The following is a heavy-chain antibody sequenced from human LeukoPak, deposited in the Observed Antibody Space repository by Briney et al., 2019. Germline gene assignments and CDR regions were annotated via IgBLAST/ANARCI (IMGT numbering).Heavy chain of an antibody. V-gene: IGHV4-61*01. Sequence: SETLSLTCTVSGGSVSGTHYWSWIRQPPGQGLEWIAYTYHTGSTDSNPSLKSRVTISLDTSKNQFSLKLSSVTAADTAVYYCARRWVYDKRAFDAWGQGTMVTVSS. D-gene: IGHD3-16*01. J-gene: IGHJ3*01. CDR1: GGSVSGTHY. CDR3: ARRWVYDKRAFDA. CDR2: TYHTGST.